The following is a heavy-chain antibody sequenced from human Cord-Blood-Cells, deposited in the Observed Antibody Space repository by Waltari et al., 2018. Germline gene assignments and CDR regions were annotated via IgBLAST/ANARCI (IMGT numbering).Heavy chain of an antibody. Sequence: EVQLVESGGGLVQPGGSLRLSCAASGFTFSSYWMSWVRPAPGQGLEWVGNIKQDGSEKYYVDSVEGRFTISRDSAKNSLYRQRNSLRAEDTAVYYCARVLGYSGYDDAFDIWGQGTMVTVSS. J-gene: IGHJ3*02. V-gene: IGHV3-7*01. CDR2: IKQDGSEK. CDR1: GFTFSSYW. D-gene: IGHD5-12*01. CDR3: ARVLGYSGYDDAFDI.